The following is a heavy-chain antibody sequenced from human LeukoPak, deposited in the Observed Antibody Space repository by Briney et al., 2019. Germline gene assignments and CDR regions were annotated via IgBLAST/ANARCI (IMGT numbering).Heavy chain of an antibody. D-gene: IGHD1-26*01. J-gene: IGHJ4*02. CDR1: GYTLTELS. CDR3: ATLVLNRRELLPPPFDY. Sequence: ASVKVSCKVSGYTLTELSMHWVRQAPGKGLEWMGGFYPEDGETIYAQKFQGRVTMTEDTSTDTAYMELSSLRSEDTAVYYCATLVLNRRELLPPPFDYWGQGTLVTVSS. V-gene: IGHV1-24*01. CDR2: FYPEDGET.